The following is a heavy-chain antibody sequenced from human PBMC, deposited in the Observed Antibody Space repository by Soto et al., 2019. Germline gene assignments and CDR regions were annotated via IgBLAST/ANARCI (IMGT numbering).Heavy chain of an antibody. CDR1: GYTFTSYY. D-gene: IGHD6-13*01. CDR3: ARDPLKYSSSWYRGAFDI. J-gene: IGHJ3*02. CDR2: INPSGGST. Sequence: ASVKVSCKASGYTFTSYYMHWVRQAPGQGLEWMGIINPSGGSTSFAQKFQGRVTMTRDTSTSTVYMELSSLRSEDTAVYYCARDPLKYSSSWYRGAFDIWGQGTMVTVSS. V-gene: IGHV1-46*01.